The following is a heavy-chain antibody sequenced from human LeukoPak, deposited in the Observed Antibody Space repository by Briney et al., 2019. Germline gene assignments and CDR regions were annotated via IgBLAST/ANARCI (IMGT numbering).Heavy chain of an antibody. D-gene: IGHD1-26*01. V-gene: IGHV3-30-3*01. CDR1: GFTFSSYA. Sequence: GGSLRLSCAASGFTFSSYAMHSVRQAPGKGLEWVAVISYDGSNKYYADSVKGRFTISRDNSKNTLYLQMNSLRAEDTAVYYCASDLVGATPTTYFDYWGQGTLVTVSS. CDR2: ISYDGSNK. CDR3: ASDLVGATPTTYFDY. J-gene: IGHJ4*02.